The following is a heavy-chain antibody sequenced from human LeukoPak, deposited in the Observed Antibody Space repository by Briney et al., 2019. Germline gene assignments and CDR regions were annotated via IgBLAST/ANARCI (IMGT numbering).Heavy chain of an antibody. D-gene: IGHD6-19*01. V-gene: IGHV4-59*08. CDR3: AGHDNNGLYSLTS. CDR2: INKNGRT. Sequence: SETLSLTCTVSGASISANFWTWIRQPPGKGLEWIGYINKNGRTAYNPSLRSRVTLSVDTSKKQVSLKLRSVTAADTAIYSCAGHDNNGLYSLTSWGQGTLVTVSS. J-gene: IGHJ5*02. CDR1: GASISANF.